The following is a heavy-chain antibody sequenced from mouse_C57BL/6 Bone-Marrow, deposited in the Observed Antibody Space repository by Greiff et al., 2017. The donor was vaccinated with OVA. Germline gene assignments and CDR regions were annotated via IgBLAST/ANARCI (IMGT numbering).Heavy chain of an antibody. CDR2: ISDGGSYT. J-gene: IGHJ2*01. CDR3: ARDPIYYGSSPDY. CDR1: GFTFSSYA. Sequence: EVQGVESGGGLVKPGGSLKLSCAASGFTFSSYAMSWVRQTPDKRLEWVATISDGGSYTYYPDNVKGRFTISRDNAKNNLYLQMSHLKSEDTAMYYCARDPIYYGSSPDYWGQGTTLTVSS. D-gene: IGHD1-1*01. V-gene: IGHV5-4*01.